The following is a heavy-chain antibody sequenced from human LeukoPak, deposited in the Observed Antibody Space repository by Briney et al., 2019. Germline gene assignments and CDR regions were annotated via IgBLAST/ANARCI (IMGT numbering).Heavy chain of an antibody. CDR2: IYHSGNT. V-gene: IGHV4-31*03. CDR1: GASIRSSGYY. CDR3: ARANYYDSTGYLPVVYPSDF. D-gene: IGHD3-22*01. J-gene: IGHJ4*02. Sequence: SQTLSLTCTVSGASIRSSGYYWSWIRQDPAKGLEWIGYIYHSGNTYYNPSLKSRITISLDTSKNQFSLKLRSVTAADTAVYYCARANYYDSTGYLPVVYPSDFWGQGTLVTVSS.